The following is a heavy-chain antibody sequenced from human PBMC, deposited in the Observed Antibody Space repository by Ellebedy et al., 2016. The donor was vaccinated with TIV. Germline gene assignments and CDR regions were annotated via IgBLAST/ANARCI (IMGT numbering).Heavy chain of an antibody. Sequence: AASVKVSCKASGYALASDSISWVRQAPGQGLEWMGGIVANNGNRYYKQSLQDRVTMTTDTSTNTAYMELRSLTSDDTAVYYCATSATFIERGRADYWGQGTLVTVSS. CDR2: IVANNGNR. CDR1: GYALASDS. CDR3: ATSATFIERGRADY. J-gene: IGHJ4*02. V-gene: IGHV1-18*04. D-gene: IGHD1-1*01.